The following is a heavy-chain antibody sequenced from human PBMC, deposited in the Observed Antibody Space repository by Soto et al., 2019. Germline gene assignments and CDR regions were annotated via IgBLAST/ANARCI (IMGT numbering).Heavy chain of an antibody. CDR3: ARDRTYYYGSGSYHAFDI. Sequence: QVQLVQSGAEVKKPGSSVKVSCKASGGTFSSYAISWVRQAPGQGLEWMGGIIPIFGTANYAQKFQGRVKITADESTSTAYMELSSLRSEDTAVYYCARDRTYYYGSGSYHAFDIWGQGTMVTVSS. D-gene: IGHD3-10*01. V-gene: IGHV1-69*01. CDR2: IIPIFGTA. CDR1: GGTFSSYA. J-gene: IGHJ3*02.